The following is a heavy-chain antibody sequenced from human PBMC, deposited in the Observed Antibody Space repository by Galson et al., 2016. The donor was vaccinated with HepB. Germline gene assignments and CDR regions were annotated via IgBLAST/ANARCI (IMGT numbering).Heavy chain of an antibody. J-gene: IGHJ4*02. CDR2: IYWDDDK. V-gene: IGHV2-5*02. Sequence: PALVKPTQTLTLTCTFSGFSLSTSGVGVGWIRQPPGKALEWLALIYWDDDKRYSPSLKSRLTITKDTSKSQVVLTMTNVDPVDTGTYYCAYRFIWFGGVNVRSDHWGQGTLVTVSS. CDR3: AYRFIWFGGVNVRSDH. CDR1: GFSLSTSGVG. D-gene: IGHD3-10*01.